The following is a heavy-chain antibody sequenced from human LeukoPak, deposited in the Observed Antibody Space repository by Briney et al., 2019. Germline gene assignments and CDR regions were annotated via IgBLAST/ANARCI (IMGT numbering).Heavy chain of an antibody. V-gene: IGHV1-18*01. CDR3: ARTQYYYDSSGYSLYYYYYYMDV. J-gene: IGHJ6*03. D-gene: IGHD3-22*01. CDR2: ISAYNGNT. Sequence: ASVKVSCKASGYTFTSYGIIWVRQAPGQGLEWMGWISAYNGNTNYAQKLQGRVTMTTDTSTSTAYMELRSLRSDDTAVYYCARTQYYYDSSGYSLYYYYYYMDVWGKGTTVTVSS. CDR1: GYTFTSYG.